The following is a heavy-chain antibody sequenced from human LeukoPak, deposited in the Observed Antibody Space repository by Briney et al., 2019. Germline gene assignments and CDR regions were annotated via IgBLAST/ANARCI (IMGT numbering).Heavy chain of an antibody. CDR2: IYYSGST. D-gene: IGHD2-2*01. Sequence: SQTLSLTCTVSGVSISGGGYYWSWIRQHPGKGLEWIGYIYYSGSTYYNPSLKSRVTISIDPSKNQFSLKLSSVTAADTAVYYCAREGCSSTSCYFDPWGQGTLVTVSS. V-gene: IGHV4-31*03. CDR1: GVSISGGGYY. J-gene: IGHJ5*02. CDR3: AREGCSSTSCYFDP.